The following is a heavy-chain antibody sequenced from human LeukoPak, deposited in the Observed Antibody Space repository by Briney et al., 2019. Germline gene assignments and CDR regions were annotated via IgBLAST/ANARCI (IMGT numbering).Heavy chain of an antibody. D-gene: IGHD5-12*01. V-gene: IGHV4-59*11. CDR2: IYYSGST. J-gene: IGHJ5*02. CDR3: ARDHKPGNSGYNYHKGWFDP. CDR1: GGSISSHY. Sequence: PAETLSLTCTVSGGSISSHYWSWIRQPPGKGLEWIGYIYYSGSTNYNPSLKSRVTISVDTSKSQFSLKLSSVTAADTAVYYCARDHKPGNSGYNYHKGWFDPWGQGTLVTVSS.